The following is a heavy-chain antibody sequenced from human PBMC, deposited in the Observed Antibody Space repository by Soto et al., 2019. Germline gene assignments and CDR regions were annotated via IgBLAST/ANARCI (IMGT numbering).Heavy chain of an antibody. CDR1: GGSISNYY. D-gene: IGHD1-26*01. V-gene: IGHV4-4*07. CDR3: AREEGDSGIYGNNWFDP. J-gene: IGHJ5*02. Sequence: PSETLSLTCTVSGGSISNYYWSWIRQPAGKGLEWIGRIYPSGTTTYNPSLTSRVTMSVDTSRSQISLKVSSVTAADTAVYYCAREEGDSGIYGNNWFDPWGQGTPVTVSS. CDR2: IYPSGTT.